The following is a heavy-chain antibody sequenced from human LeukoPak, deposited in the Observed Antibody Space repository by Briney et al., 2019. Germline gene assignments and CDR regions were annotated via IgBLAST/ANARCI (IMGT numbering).Heavy chain of an antibody. CDR1: GYTFTSYG. D-gene: IGHD2-15*01. CDR3: ARVAPRYCSGGSCYSPNFDY. J-gene: IGHJ4*02. CDR2: MNPNSGNT. Sequence: ASVKVSCKASGYTFTSYGISWVRQATGQGLEWVGWMNPNSGNTGSAQKFQGRVTMTKTTSISTAYMELSSLRSEDTAVYYCARVAPRYCSGGSCYSPNFDYWGQGTLVTVSS. V-gene: IGHV1-8*02.